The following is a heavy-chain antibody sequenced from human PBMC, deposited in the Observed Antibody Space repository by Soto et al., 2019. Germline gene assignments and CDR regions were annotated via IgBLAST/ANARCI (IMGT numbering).Heavy chain of an antibody. CDR2: IYYSGST. CDR1: GGSISSSSYY. V-gene: IGHV4-39*01. CDR3: ASIEYSSSSYGMDV. J-gene: IGHJ6*02. D-gene: IGHD6-6*01. Sequence: SETLSLTCTVSGGSISSSSYYWGWIRQPPGKGLEWIGSIYYSGSTYYNPSLKSRVTISVDTSKNQFSLKLSSVTAADTAVYYCASIEYSSSSYGMDVWGQGTTVTV.